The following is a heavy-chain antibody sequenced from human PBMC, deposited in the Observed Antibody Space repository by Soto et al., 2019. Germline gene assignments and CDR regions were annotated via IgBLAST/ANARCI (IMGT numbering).Heavy chain of an antibody. Sequence: GGSLRLSCAASGFTFSSYAMHWVRQAPGKGLEWVAVISYDGSNKYYADSVKGRFTISRDNSKSTLYLQMNSLRAEDTAVYYCARDLITSAAFDIWGQGTMVTVSS. V-gene: IGHV3-30-3*01. D-gene: IGHD3-16*01. CDR3: ARDLITSAAFDI. CDR2: ISYDGSNK. CDR1: GFTFSSYA. J-gene: IGHJ3*02.